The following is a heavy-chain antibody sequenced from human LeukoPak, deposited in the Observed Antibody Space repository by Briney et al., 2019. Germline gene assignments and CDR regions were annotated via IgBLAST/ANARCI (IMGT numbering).Heavy chain of an antibody. V-gene: IGHV4-39*07. Sequence: SETLSLTCTVSGGSISSSSYYWGWIRQPPGKGLEWIGSIYYSGSTYYNPSLKSRVTISVDTSKNQFSLKLSSVTAADTAVYYCARSLSEEYYFDYWGQGTLVTVSS. J-gene: IGHJ4*02. CDR1: GGSISSSSYY. CDR3: ARSLSEEYYFDY. CDR2: IYYSGST. D-gene: IGHD3-10*01.